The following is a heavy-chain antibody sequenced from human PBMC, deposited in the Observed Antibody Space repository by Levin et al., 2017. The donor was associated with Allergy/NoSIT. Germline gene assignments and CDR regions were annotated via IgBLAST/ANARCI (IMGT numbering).Heavy chain of an antibody. CDR1: GGSISSNTYY. V-gene: IGHV4-39*01. CDR2: IYYSGST. D-gene: IGHD6-19*01. J-gene: IGHJ4*02. CDR3: ARPPRGQWQAEIDY. Sequence: SPTLSLTCTISGGSISSNTYYWGWIRQPPGKGLEWIGSIYYSGSTYYNPSLKSRVTISVDMSKNQFSLKLTSVTAADTAVYYCARPPRGQWQAEIDYWGQGTLVTVSS.